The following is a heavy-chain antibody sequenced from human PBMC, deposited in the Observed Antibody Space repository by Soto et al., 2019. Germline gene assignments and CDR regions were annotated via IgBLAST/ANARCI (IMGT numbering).Heavy chain of an antibody. Sequence: GGSLRLSCAASGFTLSSYWMHWVRQAPGKGLVWVSRISSDGSSTTYADSVKGRFTISRDNAKNTLYLQMNSLRAEDTAVYYCATQVVRGNFDYWGQGTLVTVSS. CDR2: ISSDGSST. CDR3: ATQVVRGNFDY. D-gene: IGHD3-10*01. J-gene: IGHJ4*02. CDR1: GFTLSSYW. V-gene: IGHV3-74*01.